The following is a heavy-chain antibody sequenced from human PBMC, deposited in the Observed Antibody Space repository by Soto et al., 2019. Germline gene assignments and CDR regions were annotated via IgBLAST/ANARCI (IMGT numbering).Heavy chain of an antibody. Sequence: ALRLSCAASGFTFDDYAMHWVRQAPGKGLEWVSGISRNSGSIGYADSVKGRFTITRDNAKNSLYLQMNSLRAEDTALYYCAKDGSLSYGGNSPIYFDYWGQGTLVTVSS. CDR1: GFTFDDYA. CDR2: ISRNSGSI. D-gene: IGHD2-21*02. CDR3: AKDGSLSYGGNSPIYFDY. V-gene: IGHV3-9*01. J-gene: IGHJ4*02.